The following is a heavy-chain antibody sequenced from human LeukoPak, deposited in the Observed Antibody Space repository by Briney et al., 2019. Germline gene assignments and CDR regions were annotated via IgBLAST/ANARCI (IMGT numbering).Heavy chain of an antibody. J-gene: IGHJ4*02. CDR1: GDSISGNY. CDR3: ARLGDGDNLRYFDY. V-gene: IGHV4-59*08. D-gene: IGHD5-24*01. Sequence: SETLSLTCTVSGDSISGNYWTWIRQPPGKGLERIGYIYYSGSTNYNASLKSRVTISVDTSKNQFSLKLSSVTAADTAVYYCARLGDGDNLRYFDYWGQGTLVTVSS. CDR2: IYYSGST.